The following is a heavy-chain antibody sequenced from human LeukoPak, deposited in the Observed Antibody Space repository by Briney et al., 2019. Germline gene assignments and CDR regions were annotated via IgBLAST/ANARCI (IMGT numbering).Heavy chain of an antibody. CDR3: ASGWSQGYCSSTSCYSWCFDP. V-gene: IGHV4-31*03. CDR2: IYYSGST. CDR1: GGSISSGGYY. J-gene: IGHJ5*02. Sequence: SQTLSLTCTVSGGSISSGGYYWSWIRQHPGKGLEWIGYIYYSGSTYYNPSLKSRVTISVDTSKNQFSLKLSSVTAADTAVYYCASGWSQGYCSSTSCYSWCFDPWGQGTLVTVSS. D-gene: IGHD2-2*01.